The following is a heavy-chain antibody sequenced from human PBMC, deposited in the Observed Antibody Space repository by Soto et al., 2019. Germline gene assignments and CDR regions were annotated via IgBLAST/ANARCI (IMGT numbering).Heavy chain of an antibody. CDR3: SHIRGSGLFGMDV. CDR1: GFSLSISGVG. J-gene: IGHJ6*02. CDR2: IFSNDDK. D-gene: IGHD3-10*01. Sequence: SGPTLVNPTQPLTLTCTFSGFSLSISGVGVGWIRQPPGKALEWLALIFSNDDKRYSPSLKRRLTITKDTSKNQVVLIMTNIDPVDTATYYCSHIRGSGLFGMDVWGQGTTVTVSS. V-gene: IGHV2-5*01.